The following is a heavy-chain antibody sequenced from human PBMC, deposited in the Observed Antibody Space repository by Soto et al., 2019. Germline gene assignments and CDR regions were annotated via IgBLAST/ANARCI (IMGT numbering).Heavy chain of an antibody. CDR3: AKELDKCSSTSCYGPFDY. V-gene: IGHV3-23*01. Sequence: PGGSLRLSCAASGFTVNAYAMSWVRQPPGKGLEWVSAISGSGGSTYYADSVKGRFTISRDNSKNTLYLQVNSLRAEDTAVYYCAKELDKCSSTSCYGPFDYWGQGTLVTVSS. CDR2: ISGSGGST. D-gene: IGHD2-2*01. CDR1: GFTVNAYA. J-gene: IGHJ4*02.